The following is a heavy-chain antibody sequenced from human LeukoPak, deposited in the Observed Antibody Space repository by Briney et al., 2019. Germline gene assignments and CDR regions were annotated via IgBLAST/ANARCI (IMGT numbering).Heavy chain of an antibody. CDR2: IYYSGST. D-gene: IGHD3-22*01. Sequence: PSETLSLTCTVSGGSFSSSSYYWGWIRQPPGKGLEWIGSIYYSGSTYYNPSLESRVTISVDTSKNQFSLKLSSVTAADTAVYYCARHADSSGYNNRFDPWGQGTLVTVSS. CDR1: GGSFSSSSYY. CDR3: ARHADSSGYNNRFDP. V-gene: IGHV4-39*01. J-gene: IGHJ5*02.